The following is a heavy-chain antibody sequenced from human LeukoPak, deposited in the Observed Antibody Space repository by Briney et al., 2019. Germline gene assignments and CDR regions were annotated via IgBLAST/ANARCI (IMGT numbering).Heavy chain of an antibody. CDR1: GLSFSSYW. J-gene: IGHJ4*02. Sequence: AESLRLSCVASGLSFSSYWMSWVRHAPGTVMAWVANIKQDGSVKWYVDSVKGRFTISRDNAKNALYLQMNSLRAEDTAVYYCARDRGDSSTSWNSWGQGTLVTVSS. D-gene: IGHD6-19*01. CDR3: ARDRGDSSTSWNS. V-gene: IGHV3-7*01. CDR2: IKQDGSVK.